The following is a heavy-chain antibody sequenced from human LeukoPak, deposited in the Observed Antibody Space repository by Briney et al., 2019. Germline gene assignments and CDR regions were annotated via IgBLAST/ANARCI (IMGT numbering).Heavy chain of an antibody. CDR2: IYPGDSDT. D-gene: IGHD6-19*01. V-gene: IGHV5-51*01. CDR1: GYSFTSYW. Sequence: GESLQISCQGSGYSFTSYWIGWVRQMPGKGLEWMGIIYPGDSDTRYSPSFQGQVTISADKSISTAYLQWSSLKASDTAMYYCARTNPYSSGWYGDFDYWGQGTLVTVSS. CDR3: ARTNPYSSGWYGDFDY. J-gene: IGHJ4*02.